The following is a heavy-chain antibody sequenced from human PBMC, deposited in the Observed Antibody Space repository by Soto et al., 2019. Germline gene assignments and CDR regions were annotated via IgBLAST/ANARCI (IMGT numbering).Heavy chain of an antibody. CDR2: INSDGSST. Sequence: EVHLVESGGGLVQPGGSLRLSCAASGFTFSSYWMHWVRQAPGKGLVWVSRINSDGSSTSYADSVKGRFTISRDNAKNTLYLQMNSLRAEDTAVYYCASSAVAGTGHFDYWGQGTLVTVSS. J-gene: IGHJ4*02. CDR3: ASSAVAGTGHFDY. D-gene: IGHD6-19*01. CDR1: GFTFSSYW. V-gene: IGHV3-74*01.